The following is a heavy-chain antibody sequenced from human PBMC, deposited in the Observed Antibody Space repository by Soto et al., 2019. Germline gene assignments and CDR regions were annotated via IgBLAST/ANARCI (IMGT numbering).Heavy chain of an antibody. J-gene: IGHJ4*01. CDR3: AERLHSSGWYSSFDY. CDR2: IKGSSGAI. V-gene: IGHV3-48*02. D-gene: IGHD6-13*01. CDR1: GFTFNSFS. Sequence: GGSLRLSCAASGFTFNSFSMNWVRQAPGKGLEWVSHIKGSSGAIYYADSVNGRFTISRDNAKNSLFLQMDSLRDDDTAVYYCAERLHSSGWYSSFDYWGRGTMVTVSS.